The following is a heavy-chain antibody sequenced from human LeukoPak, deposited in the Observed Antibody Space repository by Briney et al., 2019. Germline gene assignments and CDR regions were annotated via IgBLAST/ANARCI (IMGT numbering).Heavy chain of an antibody. CDR2: AYYSGDT. Sequence: PSETLSLTCTVSGGSISSSISYWGWIHQPPGKGLEWIASAYYSGDTYYNPSLKSRVTISVDTSKNQLSLKLNSVTAADTAVDYCARVSNRRGHWFFDLWGRGTLVTVSS. J-gene: IGHJ2*01. CDR1: GGSISSSISY. V-gene: IGHV4-39*07. D-gene: IGHD3-16*01. CDR3: ARVSNRRGHWFFDL.